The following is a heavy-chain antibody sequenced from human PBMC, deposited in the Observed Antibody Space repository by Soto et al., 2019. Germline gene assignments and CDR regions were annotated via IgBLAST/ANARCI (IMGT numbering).Heavy chain of an antibody. J-gene: IGHJ6*02. Sequence: EVQLVETGGDLIQSGGSLRLSCAASGFAVSSSYMMWVRQAPGKGLECISVTYTTGSTRYEESVKGRFTVSRDDFKNTVYLPMNSLRADDTALYYCAMDPPITSDYAMDVWGQGTTVIVSS. D-gene: IGHD1-20*01. CDR1: GFAVSSSY. V-gene: IGHV3-53*02. CDR3: AMDPPITSDYAMDV. CDR2: TYTTGST.